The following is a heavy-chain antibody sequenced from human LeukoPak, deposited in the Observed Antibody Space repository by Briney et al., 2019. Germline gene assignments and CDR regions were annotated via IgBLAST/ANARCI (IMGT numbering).Heavy chain of an antibody. CDR1: GGSFSGYY. CDR2: INHSGST. CDR3: ARKSWYANYYYGMDV. D-gene: IGHD6-13*01. V-gene: IGHV4-34*01. J-gene: IGHJ6*02. Sequence: PSETLSLTCAVYGGSFSGYYWSWIRQPPGKGLEWIGKINHSGSTNYNPSLKSRVTISVDTSKNQFSLKLSSVTAADTAVYYCARKSWYANYYYGMDVWGQGTTVTVSS.